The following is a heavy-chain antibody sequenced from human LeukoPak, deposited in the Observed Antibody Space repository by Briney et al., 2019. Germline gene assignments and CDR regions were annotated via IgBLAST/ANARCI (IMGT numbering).Heavy chain of an antibody. Sequence: PGGSLRFSCAASGFTFDYYAMHWVRQAPGKGLEWVTGISWNSGSIGYADSVKGRLTISRDNAKNSLYLQMNSLRAEDTALYYCAKDIGSGSRYYYYMDVWGKGTTVTVSS. CDR1: GFTFDYYA. CDR3: AKDIGSGSRYYYYMDV. V-gene: IGHV3-9*01. J-gene: IGHJ6*03. D-gene: IGHD3-10*01. CDR2: ISWNSGSI.